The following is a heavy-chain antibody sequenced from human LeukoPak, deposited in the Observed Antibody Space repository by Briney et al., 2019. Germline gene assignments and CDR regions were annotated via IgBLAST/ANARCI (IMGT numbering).Heavy chain of an antibody. CDR3: AMDTVTTGV. Sequence: TGGSLRLSCAASGFTFSSYSMNWVRQAPGKGLEWVSYISSSSSTIYYADSVKGRFTISRDNAKNSPYLQMNSLRAEDTAVYYCAMDTVTTGVWGQGTLVTVSS. CDR1: GFTFSSYS. V-gene: IGHV3-48*01. J-gene: IGHJ4*02. D-gene: IGHD4-17*01. CDR2: ISSSSSTI.